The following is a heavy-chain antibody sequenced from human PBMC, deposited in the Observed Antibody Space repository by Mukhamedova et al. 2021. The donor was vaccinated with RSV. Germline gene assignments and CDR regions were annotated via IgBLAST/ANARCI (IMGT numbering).Heavy chain of an antibody. D-gene: IGHD3-10*01. CDR2: ISSSSSYI. CDR3: ARVEDLLWFENGMDV. V-gene: IGHV3-21*01. Sequence: GLEWVSSISSSSSYIYYADSVKGRFTISRDNAKNSLYLQMNSLRAEDTAVYYCARVEDLLWFENGMDVWGQGTTVTVSS. J-gene: IGHJ6*02.